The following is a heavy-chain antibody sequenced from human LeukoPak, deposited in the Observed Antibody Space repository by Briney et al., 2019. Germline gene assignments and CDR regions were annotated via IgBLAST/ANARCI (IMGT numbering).Heavy chain of an antibody. CDR2: IYSGGST. J-gene: IGHJ4*02. V-gene: IGHV3-53*01. D-gene: IGHD5-18*01. CDR1: GFTVSSNY. CDR3: APEGGSSYDY. Sequence: PGGSLRLSCAASGFTVSSNYMSWVRQAPGKGLEWVSVIYSGGSTYYADSVKGRFTISRDNARNTLYLEMNSLRAEDTALYFCAPEGGSSYDYWGQGTLVTVSS.